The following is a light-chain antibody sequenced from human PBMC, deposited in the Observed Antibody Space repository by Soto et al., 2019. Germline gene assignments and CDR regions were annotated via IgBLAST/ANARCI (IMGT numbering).Light chain of an antibody. CDR3: QQYGISPMYT. CDR1: QSLSRY. J-gene: IGKJ2*01. Sequence: EVVLTQSPGTLSLSPGERATLSCRASQSLSRYLAWYQQKPGQAPRLLIYGTSSRATGIPDRFSGSGSGTDFTLTISRLEPEDFAVYYCQQYGISPMYTFGQGTKLEIK. CDR2: GTS. V-gene: IGKV3-20*01.